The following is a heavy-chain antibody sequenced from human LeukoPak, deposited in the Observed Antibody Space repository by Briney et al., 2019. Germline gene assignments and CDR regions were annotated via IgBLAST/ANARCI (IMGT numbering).Heavy chain of an antibody. J-gene: IGHJ4*02. V-gene: IGHV1-2*02. CDR1: GYTFTGYY. CDR2: INPNSGGT. Sequence: GASVKVSCKASGYTFTGYYMHWVRQAPGQGLEWMGWINPNSGGTNYAQKFQGRVTMTRDTSISIAYMELSRLRSDDTAVYYCARWGGSGRYSSSGYDYWGQGTLVTVSS. CDR3: ARWGGSGRYSSSGYDY. D-gene: IGHD6-6*01.